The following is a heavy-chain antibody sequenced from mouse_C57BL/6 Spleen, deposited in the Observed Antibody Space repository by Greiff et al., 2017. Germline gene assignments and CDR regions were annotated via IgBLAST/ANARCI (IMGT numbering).Heavy chain of an antibody. CDR2: INPNNGGT. CDR1: GYTFTDYN. D-gene: IGHD4-1*01. Sequence: EVKLQESGPELVKPGASVKMSCKASGYTFTDYNMHWVKQSHGKSLEWIGYINPNNGGTSYNQKFKGKATLTVNKSSSAAYMELRSLTSEDSAVYYCARFLLTGKGYFDVWGTGTTVTVSS. V-gene: IGHV1-22*01. CDR3: ARFLLTGKGYFDV. J-gene: IGHJ1*03.